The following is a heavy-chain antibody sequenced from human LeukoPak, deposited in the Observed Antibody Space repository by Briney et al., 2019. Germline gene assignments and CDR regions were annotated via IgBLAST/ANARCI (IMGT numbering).Heavy chain of an antibody. CDR3: ARARGSCAGGRCYSEY. J-gene: IGHJ4*02. Sequence: GGSLRLSCAASGFTFSSYTMNWVRQAPGKGLEWVSSIGNGSSYIYYVDSVKGRFSISRDNAKNSLYLQLSSLRVEDTAVYYCARARGSCAGGRCYSEYWGQGTLVTVSS. D-gene: IGHD2-8*02. V-gene: IGHV3-21*01. CDR2: IGNGSSYI. CDR1: GFTFSSYT.